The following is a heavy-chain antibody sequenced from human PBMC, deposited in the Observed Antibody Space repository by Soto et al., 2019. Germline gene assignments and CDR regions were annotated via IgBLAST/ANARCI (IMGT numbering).Heavy chain of an antibody. CDR1: GFSLTSNEMR. V-gene: IGHV2-70*04. CDR3: ERTTNTGTDY. J-gene: IGHJ4*02. CDR2: IDWDGEK. D-gene: IGHD1-1*01. Sequence: VXGPTLMNPPQTLPLSCTFSGFSLTSNEMRVTWIRQPPGKALEWLARIDWDGEKFYSSPLRTRLTISKDSSKNQVVLTMTNMDPVDTATYYCERTTNTGTDYWGQGTLVTVSS.